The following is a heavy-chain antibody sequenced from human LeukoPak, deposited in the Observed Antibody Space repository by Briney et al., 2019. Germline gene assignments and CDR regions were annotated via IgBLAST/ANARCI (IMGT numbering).Heavy chain of an antibody. V-gene: IGHV3-48*04. CDR2: ISSSSSTI. J-gene: IGHJ4*02. CDR1: GFTFSSYS. CDR3: ARDQGGGYSDY. Sequence: GSLRLSCAASGFTFSSYSMNWVRQAPGKGLEWVSYISSSSSTIYYADSAKGRFTISRDNAQNSLYLQMNSLRAEDTAVYYCARDQGGGYSDYWGQGTLVTVSS. D-gene: IGHD2-15*01.